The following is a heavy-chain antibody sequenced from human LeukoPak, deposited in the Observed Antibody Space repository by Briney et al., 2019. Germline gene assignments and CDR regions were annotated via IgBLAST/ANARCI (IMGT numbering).Heavy chain of an antibody. J-gene: IGHJ3*02. CDR1: GGSISSYY. Sequence: TSETLSLTCTVSGGSISSYYWGWIRQPPGKGLEWIGSIYYSGSTYFNPSLKSRVTISVDTSKNQFSLKLSSVTAADTAVYYCASDNSGYYQDAFDIWGQGTMVTVSS. CDR2: IYYSGST. D-gene: IGHD3-22*01. CDR3: ASDNSGYYQDAFDI. V-gene: IGHV4-39*02.